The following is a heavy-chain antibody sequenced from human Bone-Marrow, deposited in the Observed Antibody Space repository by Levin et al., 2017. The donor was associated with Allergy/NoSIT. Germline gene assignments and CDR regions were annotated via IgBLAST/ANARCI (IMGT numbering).Heavy chain of an antibody. J-gene: IGHJ4*02. CDR3: TTDQLCSSTSCYSPAVFFDY. V-gene: IGHV3-15*01. Sequence: GGSLRLSCAASGFTFSNAWMSWVRQAPGKGLEWVGRIKSKTDGGTTDYAAPVKGRFTISRDDSKNTLYLQMNSLKTEDTAVYYCTTDQLCSSTSCYSPAVFFDYWGQGTLVTVSS. D-gene: IGHD2-2*01. CDR2: IKSKTDGGTT. CDR1: GFTFSNAW.